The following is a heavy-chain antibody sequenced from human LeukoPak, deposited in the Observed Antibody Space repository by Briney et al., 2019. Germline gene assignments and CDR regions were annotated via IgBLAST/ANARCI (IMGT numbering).Heavy chain of an antibody. J-gene: IGHJ4*02. V-gene: IGHV1-18*01. CDR3: ARKQGGATASNFDH. CDR1: GYTFGSYS. D-gene: IGHD1-1*01. Sequence: ASVTVSCKASGYTFGSYSITWVRQAPGQGLEWMGWISTSNGDTNYAQSLQHRVIMTTDTSTNTAYMDLRSLTSDDTAMYYCARKQGGATASNFDHWGQGILVTVSS. CDR2: ISTSNGDT.